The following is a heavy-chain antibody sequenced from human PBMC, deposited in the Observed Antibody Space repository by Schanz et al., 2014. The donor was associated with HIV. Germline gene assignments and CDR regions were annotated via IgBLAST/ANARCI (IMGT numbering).Heavy chain of an antibody. V-gene: IGHV3-53*05. J-gene: IGHJ4*02. CDR1: GFNVRSNY. CDR3: AKSGNGRSLDF. D-gene: IGHD3-10*01. Sequence: VQLVETGGDLIQPGGSLRLSCSVSGFNVRSNYMTWVRQAPGKGLEWVSLIFSGGDTFYADSVRGRFSISKDNSKNTLYLQMNSLRAEDTAVFYCAKSGNGRSLDFWGQGTLVTVSS. CDR2: IFSGGDT.